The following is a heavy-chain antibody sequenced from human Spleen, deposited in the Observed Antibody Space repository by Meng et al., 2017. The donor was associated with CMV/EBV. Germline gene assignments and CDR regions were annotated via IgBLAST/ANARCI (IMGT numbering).Heavy chain of an antibody. J-gene: IGHJ5*01. CDR3: ARGRILRRITMFAKGEYNWFDF. V-gene: IGHV4-34*01. D-gene: IGHD3-3*01. CDR1: YD. CDR2: SNHSGST. Sequence: YDWTGSRQHHGKRLDWNGESNHSGSTNYNPPLRSRVTISVVTSKTQFSLKLSSATAADTVVYYCARGRILRRITMFAKGEYNWFDFWGQGTLVTVSS.